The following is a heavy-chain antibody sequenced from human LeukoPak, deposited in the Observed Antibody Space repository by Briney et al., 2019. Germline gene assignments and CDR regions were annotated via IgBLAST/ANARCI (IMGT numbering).Heavy chain of an antibody. J-gene: IGHJ4*02. CDR3: ARPKSGYDQAFDY. CDR2: ISYSGST. D-gene: IGHD5-12*01. V-gene: IGHV4-39*01. CDR1: GGSISSSSYY. Sequence: SETLSPTCTVSGGSISSSSYYWGWLRQPPGEGLEWIGSISYSGSTYYNPSLKSRVTISVDTSKNQLSLKLTSVTAADTAVYYCARPKSGYDQAFDYWGQGTLVTVSS.